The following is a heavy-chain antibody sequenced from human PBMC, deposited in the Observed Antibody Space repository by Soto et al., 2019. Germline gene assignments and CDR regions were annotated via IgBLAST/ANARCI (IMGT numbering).Heavy chain of an antibody. CDR3: APLSVSLSGPYGIHV. Sequence: LSLTCSVSGYSVSSSDYYWAWIRQPPGKGLEWIGSMLYSGLTYYNPSLKSRVTLSVDTSKNQFSVRLNSVTASDTAVYYCAPLSVSLSGPYGIHVWGQGTTVTV. D-gene: IGHD2-15*01. CDR1: GYSVSSSDYY. CDR2: MLYSGLT. V-gene: IGHV4-39*01. J-gene: IGHJ6*02.